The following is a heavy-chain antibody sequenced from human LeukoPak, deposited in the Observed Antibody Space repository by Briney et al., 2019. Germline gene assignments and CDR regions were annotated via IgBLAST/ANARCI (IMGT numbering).Heavy chain of an antibody. J-gene: IGHJ4*02. V-gene: IGHV3-21*01. Sequence: GGSLRLSCAASGFTFISYGMHWVRQAPGKGLEWVSSISSSSSYIYYADSVKGRFTISRDNAKNSLYLQMNSLRAEDTAVYYCARDIITMVRGAYDYWGQGTLVTVSS. CDR3: ARDIITMVRGAYDY. CDR1: GFTFISYG. CDR2: ISSSSSYI. D-gene: IGHD3-10*01.